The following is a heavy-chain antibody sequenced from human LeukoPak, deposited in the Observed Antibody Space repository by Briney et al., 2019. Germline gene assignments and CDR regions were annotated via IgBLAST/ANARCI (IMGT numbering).Heavy chain of an antibody. CDR3: AKDQLFRYGYSYGLTLTD. J-gene: IGHJ4*02. D-gene: IGHD5-18*01. Sequence: EGSLRLSCAASGFTFSSYGMHWVRQAPGKGLEWVAVISYDGSNKYYADSVKGRFTISRDNSKNTLYLQMNSLRAEDTAVYYCAKDQLFRYGYSYGLTLTDWGQGTLVTVSS. V-gene: IGHV3-30*18. CDR1: GFTFSSYG. CDR2: ISYDGSNK.